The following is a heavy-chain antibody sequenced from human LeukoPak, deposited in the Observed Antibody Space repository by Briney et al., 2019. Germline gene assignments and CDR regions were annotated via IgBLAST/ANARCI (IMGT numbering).Heavy chain of an antibody. J-gene: IGHJ3*02. V-gene: IGHV4-59*01. Sequence: SETLSLTCTVSGGSISSYYWSWIRQPPGKGLEWIGYIYYSGSTNYNPSLKSRVTISVDTSKNQFSLKLSSVTAADTAVYYCARVDHSTDAFDIRGQGTMVTVSS. CDR3: ARVDHSTDAFDI. D-gene: IGHD2-2*01. CDR1: GGSISSYY. CDR2: IYYSGST.